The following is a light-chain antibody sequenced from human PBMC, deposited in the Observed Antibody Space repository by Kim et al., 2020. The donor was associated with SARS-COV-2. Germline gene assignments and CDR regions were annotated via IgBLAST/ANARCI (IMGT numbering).Light chain of an antibody. CDR1: QSVRSI. CDR2: NAT. Sequence: SRSPGERGTLSCWASQSVRSILAWYRQKPGQTLTLLIYNATTRATGIPARISGSGSETEFTLTISSLQSEDFVVYYCQQYENWPLTFGGGTKV. J-gene: IGKJ4*01. V-gene: IGKV3-15*01. CDR3: QQYENWPLT.